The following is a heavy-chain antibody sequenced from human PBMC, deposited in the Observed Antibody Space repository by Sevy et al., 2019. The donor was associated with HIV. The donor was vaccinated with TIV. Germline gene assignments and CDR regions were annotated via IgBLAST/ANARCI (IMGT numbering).Heavy chain of an antibody. Sequence: SETLSLTCTVYGDSISRSNYYWGWVRQPPGKGLEWIGNLYYSGTTYYTPSLKSRVTIFVDTSKNQFSLKLNPVTAPGTGVYYCARPSLSGGNLFDTWGQGTPVTVSS. CDR1: GDSISRSNYY. CDR2: LYYSGTT. J-gene: IGHJ4*02. V-gene: IGHV4-39*01. D-gene: IGHD1-26*01. CDR3: ARPSLSGGNLFDT.